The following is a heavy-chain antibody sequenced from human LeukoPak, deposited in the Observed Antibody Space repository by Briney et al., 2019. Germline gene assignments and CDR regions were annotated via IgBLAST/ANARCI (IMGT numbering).Heavy chain of an antibody. V-gene: IGHV1-46*01. CDR3: ARGTAGIAAAGTFLWGYYYYGMDV. CDR2: INPSGGST. Sequence: ASVKVSCKASGYTFTSYYMHWVRQAPGQGLEWMGIINPSGGSTSYAQKFQGRVTMTRNTSISTAYMELSSLRSEDTAVYYCARGTAGIAAAGTFLWGYYYYGMDVWGQGTTVTVSS. D-gene: IGHD6-13*01. J-gene: IGHJ6*02. CDR1: GYTFTSYY.